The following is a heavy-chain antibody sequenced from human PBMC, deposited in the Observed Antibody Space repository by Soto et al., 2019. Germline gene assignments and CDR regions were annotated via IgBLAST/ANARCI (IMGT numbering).Heavy chain of an antibody. CDR3: AKDFSNCSGGSCLAYYYYYYMDV. J-gene: IGHJ6*03. D-gene: IGHD2-15*01. V-gene: IGHV3-30*18. CDR2: ISYDGSNK. CDR1: GFTFSSYG. Sequence: GGSLRLSCAASGFTFSSYGMHWVRQAPGKGLEWVAVISYDGSNKYYADSVKGRFTISRDNSKNTLYLQMNSLRAEDTAVYYCAKDFSNCSGGSCLAYYYYYYMDVWGKGTTVTVSS.